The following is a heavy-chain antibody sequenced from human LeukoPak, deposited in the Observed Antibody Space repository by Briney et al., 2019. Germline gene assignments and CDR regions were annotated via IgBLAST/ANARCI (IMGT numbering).Heavy chain of an antibody. V-gene: IGHV4-59*01. Sequence: PSETLSLTCTVSGGSTSSYYWSWLRQPPGKGLEWIGNIYYAGSSNKNPSLKSRVTISVDTSKNQLSLNLNSVTAADTAVYYCARGAARGGDAHTFDIWGQGTMVTVSS. D-gene: IGHD2-21*01. CDR3: ARGAARGGDAHTFDI. J-gene: IGHJ3*02. CDR1: GGSTSSYY. CDR2: IYYAGSS.